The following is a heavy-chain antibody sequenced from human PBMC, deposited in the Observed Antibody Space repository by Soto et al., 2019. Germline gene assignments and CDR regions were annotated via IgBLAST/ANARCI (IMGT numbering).Heavy chain of an antibody. J-gene: IGHJ6*02. V-gene: IGHV4-4*07. CDR1: GGSINSYY. CDR3: ARDSRYSGYTYSGMDV. D-gene: IGHD5-12*01. Sequence: ERLSRTCPVSGGSINSYYWSWIRQPTGKGLEWIGRIYFSGETNYNPSLKSRLTMSVDTSKTQFSLKLSSVTAADTAVYYCARDSRYSGYTYSGMDVWGQGTTVTVSS. CDR2: IYFSGET.